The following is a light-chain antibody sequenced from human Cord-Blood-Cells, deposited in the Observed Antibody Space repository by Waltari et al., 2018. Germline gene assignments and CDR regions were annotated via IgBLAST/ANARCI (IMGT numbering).Light chain of an antibody. CDR1: SSDVGGYNY. Sequence: QSALTQPRSVSGSPGQSVTISCTGTSSDVGGYNYVSWYQQHPGKAPKPMIYDVSKRPSGVPDRFSGSKSGNTASLTISGLQAEDEADYYCCSYAGSYTPMVFGGGTKLTVL. CDR3: CSYAGSYTPMV. V-gene: IGLV2-11*01. CDR2: DVS. J-gene: IGLJ3*02.